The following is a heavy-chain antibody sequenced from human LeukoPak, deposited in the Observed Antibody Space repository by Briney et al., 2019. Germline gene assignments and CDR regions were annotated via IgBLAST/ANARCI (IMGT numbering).Heavy chain of an antibody. V-gene: IGHV1-18*01. D-gene: IGHD3-22*01. CDR2: ISAYNGNT. CDR3: ARVSPGPKADKDYYDSSGYSPPYFDS. J-gene: IGHJ4*02. Sequence: ASVKVSCKASGYTFTSYGISWVRQAPGQGLEWMGWISAYNGNTNYAQKLQGRVTMTTDTSTSTAYMELRSLRSDDTAVYYCARVSPGPKADKDYYDSSGYSPPYFDSWGQGTLVTVSS. CDR1: GYTFTSYG.